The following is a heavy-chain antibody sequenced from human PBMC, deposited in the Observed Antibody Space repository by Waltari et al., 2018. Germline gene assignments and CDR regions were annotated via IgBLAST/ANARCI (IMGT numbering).Heavy chain of an antibody. Sequence: VQLVESGGGVVQPGESLRLSCAASVFTFSTYGMNWVRQAPGKGLEWISSISSTGTYTHYADSVKGRFTISRDNAKNSLYLQMNSLRAEDTGVYWCATGGWGFYLDNWGQGTLVTFSS. D-gene: IGHD7-27*01. CDR3: ATGGWGFYLDN. J-gene: IGHJ4*02. V-gene: IGHV3-21*01. CDR1: VFTFSTYG. CDR2: ISSTGTYT.